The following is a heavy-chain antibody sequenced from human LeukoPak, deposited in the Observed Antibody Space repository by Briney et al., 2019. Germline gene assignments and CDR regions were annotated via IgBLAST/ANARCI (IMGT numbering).Heavy chain of an antibody. V-gene: IGHV4-39*01. CDR2: IHYSGST. Sequence: SETLSLTCTVSGGSISTYYWGWIRQPPGKGLEWIGSIHYSGSTYYNPSLKSRLTISVDTSKNQFSLKLSSVTAADTAVYYCARQSGYCSSTSCYEDYWGQGTLVTVSS. J-gene: IGHJ4*02. D-gene: IGHD2-2*01. CDR1: GGSISTYY. CDR3: ARQSGYCSSTSCYEDY.